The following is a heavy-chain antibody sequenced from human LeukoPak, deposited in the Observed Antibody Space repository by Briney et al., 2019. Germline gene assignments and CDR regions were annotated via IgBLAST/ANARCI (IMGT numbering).Heavy chain of an antibody. CDR3: AIVGYCSSTSCRNEEYYYYYGMDV. J-gene: IGHJ6*02. V-gene: IGHV3-21*01. Sequence: PGGSLRLSCAASGFTFSSYSMNWVRQAPGKGLEWVSSISSSSSYIYYADSVKGRFTISRDNAKNSLYLQMNSLRAEDTAVYYCAIVGYCSSTSCRNEEYYYYYGMDVWGQGTTVTVSS. CDR1: GFTFSSYS. CDR2: ISSSSSYI. D-gene: IGHD2-2*01.